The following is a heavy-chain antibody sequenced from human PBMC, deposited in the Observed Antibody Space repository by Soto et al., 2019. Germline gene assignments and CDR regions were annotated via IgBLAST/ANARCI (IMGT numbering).Heavy chain of an antibody. Sequence: GGSLRLSCAVSGFSFSTYDMSWVRQAPGKGLEWVSGISGSGGSTDYADSVKGRFIISRDNSKNTLYLQMNSLRADDTAVYYCAKPSYASRGRSPPFDYWGRGRLVTVSS. CDR3: AKPSYASRGRSPPFDY. J-gene: IGHJ4*02. CDR1: GFSFSTYD. CDR2: ISGSGGST. V-gene: IGHV3-23*01. D-gene: IGHD6-19*01.